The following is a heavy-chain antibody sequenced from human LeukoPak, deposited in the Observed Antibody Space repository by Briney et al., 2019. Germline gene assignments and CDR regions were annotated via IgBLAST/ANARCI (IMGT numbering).Heavy chain of an antibody. Sequence: GGSLRLACAASGFTFSSYAMSWVRQAPGKGLEWVSAISGSGGSTYYADSVKGRFTISRDNSKNTLYLQMNSLRAEDTAVYYCAKVPTPGRYSSGWFLIDYWGQGTLVTVSS. J-gene: IGHJ4*02. V-gene: IGHV3-23*01. D-gene: IGHD6-19*01. CDR1: GFTFSSYA. CDR3: AKVPTPGRYSSGWFLIDY. CDR2: ISGSGGST.